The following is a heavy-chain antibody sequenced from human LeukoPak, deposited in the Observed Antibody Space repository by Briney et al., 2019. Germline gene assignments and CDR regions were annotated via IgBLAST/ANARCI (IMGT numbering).Heavy chain of an antibody. CDR3: ARDISLGGFDH. CDR2: IYSGDST. Sequence: GGSLRLSCAASGFTVSSNYMSWVRQAPGKGLEWVSIIYSGDSTYYADSVKGRFTISRDNSKNTLWLQMNSLRAEDTAVYYCARDISLGGFDHWGQGALVTVSS. V-gene: IGHV3-66*01. J-gene: IGHJ4*02. D-gene: IGHD3-3*02. CDR1: GFTVSSNY.